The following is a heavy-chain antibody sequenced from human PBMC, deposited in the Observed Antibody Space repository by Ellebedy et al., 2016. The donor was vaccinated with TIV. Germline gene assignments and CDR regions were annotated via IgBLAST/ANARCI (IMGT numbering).Heavy chain of an antibody. J-gene: IGHJ4*02. CDR2: ISWDGVST. CDR1: GFTLEDYT. Sequence: PGGSLRLSCAASGFTLEDYTMHWVRQAPGKGLAWVSLISWDGVSTYYADSVKGRFTISRDNSKNSLYLQMNSLRTEDTALYYCTKDRIVVAQGGGHNFDYWGQGILVTVSS. V-gene: IGHV3-43*01. D-gene: IGHD3-22*01. CDR3: TKDRIVVAQGGGHNFDY.